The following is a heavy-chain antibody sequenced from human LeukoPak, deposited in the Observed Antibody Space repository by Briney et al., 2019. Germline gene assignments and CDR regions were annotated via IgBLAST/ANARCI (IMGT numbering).Heavy chain of an antibody. CDR1: GFTFSSYA. D-gene: IGHD4-17*01. CDR3: ASPSTLTTDPYYYYGMDV. J-gene: IGHJ6*02. CDR2: ISSDGNNK. Sequence: GGSLRLSCAASGFTFSSYAMHWVRQAPGKGLEWVAVISSDGNNKYNADSVKGRFTISRDNAKKSLYLQMNSLRAEDTAVYYCASPSTLTTDPYYYYGMDVWGQGTTVTVSS. V-gene: IGHV3-30-3*01.